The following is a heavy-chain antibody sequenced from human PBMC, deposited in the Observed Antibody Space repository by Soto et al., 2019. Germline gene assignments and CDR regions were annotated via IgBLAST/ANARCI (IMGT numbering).Heavy chain of an antibody. V-gene: IGHV1-18*01. Sequence: QVQLVQSGAEVKKPGASVKVSCKASGYVFTGYGISWVRQAPGQGLEWMAWISAYNGNTKYAQKFQGGVTMTTDAPTSTAYLELSSLRSDDTAVYYCARPSGDYGDYGLSLAYWGQGTLVTVSS. CDR3: ARPSGDYGDYGLSLAY. CDR1: GYVFTGYG. CDR2: ISAYNGNT. J-gene: IGHJ4*02. D-gene: IGHD4-17*01.